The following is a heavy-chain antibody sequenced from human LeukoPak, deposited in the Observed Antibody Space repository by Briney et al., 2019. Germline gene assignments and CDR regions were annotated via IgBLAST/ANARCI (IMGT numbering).Heavy chain of an antibody. D-gene: IGHD6-13*01. CDR1: GFTFSSYA. CDR2: ISAGGGST. CDR3: AKAARVSSSWYDYYFDY. V-gene: IGHV3-23*01. Sequence: GGSLRLSCAASGFTFSSYAMSWVRQAPGKGLEWVSTISAGGGSTYYADSVKGRFTISRDNSKNTLFLQMNSLRAEDTAIYYCAKAARVSSSWYDYYFDYWGQGTLVTVSS. J-gene: IGHJ4*02.